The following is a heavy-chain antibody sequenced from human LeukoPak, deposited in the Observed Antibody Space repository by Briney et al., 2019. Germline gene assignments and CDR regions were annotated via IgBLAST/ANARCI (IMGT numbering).Heavy chain of an antibody. CDR1: GGSISSYY. Sequence: PSEALSLTCTVSGGSISSYYWSWIRQPPGKGLEWIGYIYYSGSTNYNPSLKSRVTISVDTSKNQFSLKLSSVTAADTAVYYCARVESYYGFYWFDPWGQGTLVTVSS. J-gene: IGHJ5*02. CDR3: ARVESYYGFYWFDP. D-gene: IGHD1-26*01. V-gene: IGHV4-59*01. CDR2: IYYSGST.